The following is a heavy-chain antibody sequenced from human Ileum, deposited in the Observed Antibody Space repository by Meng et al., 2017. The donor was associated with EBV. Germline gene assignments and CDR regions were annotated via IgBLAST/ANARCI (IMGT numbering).Heavy chain of an antibody. CDR1: GYIFNNYG. J-gene: IGHJ5*02. CDR3: ARDLPGGTKGTWLDL. V-gene: IGHV1-18*01. D-gene: IGHD1-14*01. CDR2: ISAYNGNT. Sequence: QVQRVQSGAEVKKPWASVKVSCKASGYIFNNYGVSWVRQAPGQGPEWMGWISAYNGNTNYAQNFQGRFTMTTDTSTSTAYMELRSLRSDDTAVYYCARDLPGGTKGTWLDLWGQGTLVTVSS.